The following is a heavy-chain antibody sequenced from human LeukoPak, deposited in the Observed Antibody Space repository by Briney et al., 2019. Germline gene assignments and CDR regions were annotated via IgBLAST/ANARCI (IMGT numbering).Heavy chain of an antibody. V-gene: IGHV3-15*01. CDR1: GFTFTDAW. CDR2: IKRRTDGGTA. D-gene: IGHD2-15*01. J-gene: IGHJ3*02. Sequence: GGSLRLSCAASGFTFTDAWMVWVRQAPGKGLERVGRIKRRTDGGTADYAAPVTGRFTISRDDSNGTLYLHMNSLTTEDTAVYYCATQGVLDAFDIWGQGTMVIVSS. CDR3: ATQGVLDAFDI.